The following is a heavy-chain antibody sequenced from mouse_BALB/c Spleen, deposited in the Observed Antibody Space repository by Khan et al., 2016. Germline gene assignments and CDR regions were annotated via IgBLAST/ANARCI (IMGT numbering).Heavy chain of an antibody. J-gene: IGHJ4*01. CDR2: INTYNGEP. D-gene: IGHD2-1*01. V-gene: IGHV9-3-1*01. Sequence: QIQLVQSGPELKKPGETVKISCKASGYTLTNYGMNWVKQAPGKGLKWMGWINTYNGEPTYADDFKGRFDFSLETSASTAYLQINNHKNEDTATYFSSTKPHLLPDYYAMEYWGQRTSVTVSS. CDR3: STKPHLLPDYYAMEY. CDR1: GYTLTNYG.